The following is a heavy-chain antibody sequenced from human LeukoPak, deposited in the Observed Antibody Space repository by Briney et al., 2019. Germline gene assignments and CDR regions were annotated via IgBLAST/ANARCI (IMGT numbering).Heavy chain of an antibody. CDR2: ISSSSSYI. V-gene: IGHV3-21*01. D-gene: IGHD6-19*01. CDR1: GFTFSSYS. CDR3: ATHSDWRFDF. J-gene: IGHJ4*02. Sequence: GGSLILSCAASGFTFSSYSMNWVRQAPGKGLEWVSSISSSSSYIYYADSVKGRFTISRDNAKNSLYLQMNSLTVEDTAVYYCATHSDWRFDFWGQGTLVTVSS.